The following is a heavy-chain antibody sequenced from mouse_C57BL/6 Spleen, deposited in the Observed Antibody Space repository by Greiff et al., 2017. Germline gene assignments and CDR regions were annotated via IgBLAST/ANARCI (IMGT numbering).Heavy chain of an antibody. CDR1: GYTFTSYW. D-gene: IGHD1-1*01. CDR2: IYPGNGST. V-gene: IGHV1-55*01. J-gene: IGHJ1*03. Sequence: QVQLQQPGAELVKPGASVKLSCKASGYTFTSYWITWVKQRPGQGLEWIGDIYPGNGSTNYNEKFKSKATLTVDTSSSTAYMQLRSLTSEDSAVYYCARVYYGSSCWYFDVWGTGTTVTVSA. CDR3: ARVYYGSSCWYFDV.